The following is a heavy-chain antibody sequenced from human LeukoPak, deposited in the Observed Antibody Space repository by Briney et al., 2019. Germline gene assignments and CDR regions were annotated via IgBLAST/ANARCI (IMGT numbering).Heavy chain of an antibody. CDR1: GYSLTDHC. Sequence: ASVKVSCKASGYSLTDHCMHWVRQAPGQGLEWMRWINPHSGDTNSTQKFQGRVTMTTDTSISTVFLELDRLTSDDTAVYYCATDRVGATLGYSDLWGRGTLVTVSS. D-gene: IGHD1-26*01. CDR3: ATDRVGATLGYSDL. V-gene: IGHV1-2*02. CDR2: INPHSGDT. J-gene: IGHJ2*01.